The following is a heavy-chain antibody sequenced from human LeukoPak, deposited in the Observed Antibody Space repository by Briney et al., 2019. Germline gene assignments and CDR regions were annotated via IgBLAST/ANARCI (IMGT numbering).Heavy chain of an antibody. D-gene: IGHD5/OR15-5a*01. CDR1: GGSISSSSYY. Sequence: SETLSLTCTVSGGSISSSSYYWGWIRQPPGKGLEWIGSIYYSGSTYYNPSLKSRVTISVDTSKNQFSLELSSVTAADTAVYYCARPVVSGPLDAFDIWGQGTMVTVSS. V-gene: IGHV4-39*07. CDR2: IYYSGST. J-gene: IGHJ3*02. CDR3: ARPVVSGPLDAFDI.